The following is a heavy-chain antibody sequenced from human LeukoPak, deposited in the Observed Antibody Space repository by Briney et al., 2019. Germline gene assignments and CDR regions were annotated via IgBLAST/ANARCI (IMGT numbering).Heavy chain of an antibody. D-gene: IGHD4-23*01. CDR2: INPRGTSI. CDR1: GYSFTSHY. J-gene: IGHJ5*02. V-gene: IGHV1-46*01. CDR3: ARDNSIHERGWWFDP. Sequence: EASVKVSCKASGYSFTSHYMHWVRQAPGQGLEWMGLINPRGTSIIYAEKFQGRIIMTRDMSTTTDYMELSSLKSDDTAVYYCARDNSIHERGWWFDPWGQGTLVTVSS.